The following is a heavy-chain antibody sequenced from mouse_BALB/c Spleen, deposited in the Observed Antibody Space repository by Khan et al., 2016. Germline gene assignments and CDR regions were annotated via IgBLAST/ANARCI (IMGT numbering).Heavy chain of an antibody. CDR1: GYTFTRFW. CDR3: ARWGYGNDLYQAMDY. CDR2: INPGSNYT. J-gene: IGHJ4*01. V-gene: IGHV1-7*01. Sequence: QVQLKESGAELAKPGASVKMSCKASGYTFTRFWMHWVKQRPGQGLEWIGYINPGSNYTDYNQNFKDKATLTADKSSSTAYMLQSSLTSEDSAVSFCARWGYGNDLYQAMDYWDQGISVTVSS. D-gene: IGHD2-10*02.